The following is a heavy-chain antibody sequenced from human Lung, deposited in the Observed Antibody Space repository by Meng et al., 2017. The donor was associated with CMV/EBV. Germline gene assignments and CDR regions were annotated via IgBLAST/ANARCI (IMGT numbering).Heavy chain of an antibody. V-gene: IGHV3-23*03. Sequence: SCAASGFTFSSYAMSWLRQAPGKGLEWVSFIYSGDSSKSYADSVKGRFTIARDNSKNTLYLQINSLRDEDTAVYYCAKVRSGWYYDYWAQGTLVNGAS. D-gene: IGHD6-19*01. CDR1: GFTFSSYA. CDR2: IYSGDSSK. CDR3: AKVRSGWYYDY. J-gene: IGHJ4*02.